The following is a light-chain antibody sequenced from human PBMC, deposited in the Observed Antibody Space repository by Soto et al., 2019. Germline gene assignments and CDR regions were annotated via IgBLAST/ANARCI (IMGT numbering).Light chain of an antibody. V-gene: IGKV1-12*01. J-gene: IGKJ5*01. CDR3: QQAASFPIT. CDR1: QGIKNW. Sequence: DIQLTQSPSFLSPSIGESVTITCRASQGIKNWLAWYQQKPGKAPNLLIYTGSSLQSGVPSRFSGSGSGTDFTLTINSLQPEDFATYYCQQAASFPITFGQGTRLEIK. CDR2: TGS.